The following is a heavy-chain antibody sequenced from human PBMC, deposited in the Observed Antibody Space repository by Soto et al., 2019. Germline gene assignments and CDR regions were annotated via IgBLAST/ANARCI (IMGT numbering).Heavy chain of an antibody. CDR3: AKERPPEVWFDP. CDR1: GFTFSSYG. Sequence: QVQLVESGGGVVQPGRSLRLSCAASGFTFSSYGMHWVRQAPGKGLEWVAVISYDGSNKYYADSVKGRFTISRDNSKNTLYLQMNSLRAGDTAVYYCAKERPPEVWFDPWGQGTLVTVSS. V-gene: IGHV3-30*18. CDR2: ISYDGSNK. J-gene: IGHJ5*02.